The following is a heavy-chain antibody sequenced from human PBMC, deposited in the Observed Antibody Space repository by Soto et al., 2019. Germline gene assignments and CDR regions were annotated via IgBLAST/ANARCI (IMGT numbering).Heavy chain of an antibody. Sequence: QEELVQSGAEVKKPGSSVNVSCKASGGTFASYSITWVRQAPGQRLEWMGEIIPLLKTVNYAQKFQGRVTITGDRSTSTVYMALSRLRSDDTAVYYRARDPVDLFGYMDVWGHGTTVTVS. CDR1: GGTFASYS. D-gene: IGHD6-25*01. CDR3: ARDPVDLFGYMDV. CDR2: IIPLLKTV. V-gene: IGHV1-69*06. J-gene: IGHJ6*02.